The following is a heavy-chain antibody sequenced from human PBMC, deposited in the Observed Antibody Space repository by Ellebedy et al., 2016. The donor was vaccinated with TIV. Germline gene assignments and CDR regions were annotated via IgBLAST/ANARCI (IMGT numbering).Heavy chain of an antibody. D-gene: IGHD1-14*01. CDR2: TKNKAHNFIT. CDR1: GFTFSSYG. V-gene: IGHV3-72*01. CDR3: AVWTPEGF. Sequence: GGSLRLSXAASGFTFSSYGMHWVRQAPGKGLEWVGRTKNKAHNFITEYAASVKGRFTITRDDSHGSLFLQMSSLKIEDTAVYYCAVWTPEGFWGQGTLVTVSS. J-gene: IGHJ4*02.